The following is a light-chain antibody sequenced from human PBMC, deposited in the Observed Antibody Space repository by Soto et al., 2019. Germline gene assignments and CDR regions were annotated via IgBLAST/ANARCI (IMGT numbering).Light chain of an antibody. J-gene: IGKJ5*01. V-gene: IGKV3-11*01. Sequence: IVLTQSPTTLSLWPGETAVLSCRASQSISSPLGWYQQRPGQDPRLLIYDASNSAPGIPARFSGSGSGTVFTLAISSLEPEDFALYYCQQRSSWITFGQGTRLEIE. CDR1: QSISSP. CDR2: DAS. CDR3: QQRSSWIT.